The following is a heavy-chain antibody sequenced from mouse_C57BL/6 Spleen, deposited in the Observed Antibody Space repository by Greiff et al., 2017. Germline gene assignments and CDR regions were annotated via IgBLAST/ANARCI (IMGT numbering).Heavy chain of an antibody. D-gene: IGHD2-4*01. CDR2: IYWDDDK. CDR1: GFSLRTSGMG. V-gene: IGHV8-12*01. J-gene: IGHJ1*03. CDR3: ARRGYYDYPSYWYFDV. Sequence: QVTLKVSGPGILQSSQTLSLTCSFSGFSLRTSGMGVSWIRQPSGKGLEWLAHIYWDDDKRYNPSLKSRLTIYKDTSRNQVFLKITSVDTADTATYYCARRGYYDYPSYWYFDVWGTGTTVTVSS.